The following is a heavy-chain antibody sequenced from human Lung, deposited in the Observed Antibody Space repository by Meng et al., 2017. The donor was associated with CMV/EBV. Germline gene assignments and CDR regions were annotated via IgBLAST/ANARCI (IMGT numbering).Heavy chain of an antibody. D-gene: IGHD1-26*01. V-gene: IGHV4-4*02. J-gene: IGHJ4*02. CDR1: GVSISTDNW. CDR2: IYRSGST. Sequence: SETLSLTXAVSGVSISTDNWWSWVRQPPGKGLEWIGEIYRSGSTNYSPSLKSRVTISIDRSKNQFSLRLTSVTAADTAVYYCAKEWLDATTGQFDYWGQGTLVTFSS. CDR3: AKEWLDATTGQFDY.